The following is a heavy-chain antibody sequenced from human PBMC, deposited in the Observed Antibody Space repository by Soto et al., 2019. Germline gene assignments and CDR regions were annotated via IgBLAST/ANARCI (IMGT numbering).Heavy chain of an antibody. V-gene: IGHV4-30-4*01. J-gene: IGHJ4*02. CDR2: IYYSGNT. CDR3: AREGGESSDGLYYFDS. CDR1: GGSTSSDNY. Sequence: LSLTCTVSGGSTSSDNYWSWIRQPPGKGLEWIGHIYYSGNTDYNPSLKSRLAISIDTSKNQFSLKLSSVTAADTAVYFCAREGGESSDGLYYFDSWGQGSLVTGSS. D-gene: IGHD3-16*01.